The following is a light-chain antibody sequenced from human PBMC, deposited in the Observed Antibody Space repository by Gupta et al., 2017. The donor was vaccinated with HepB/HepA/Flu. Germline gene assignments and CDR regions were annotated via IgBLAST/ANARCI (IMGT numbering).Light chain of an antibody. Sequence: SYELTQPPSVPVSPGQTASITCSGDKLGDKYACWYQQKPGQSPVLVIYQDSKRPSGIPERFSGSNSGNTATLTIGGTQAMDEADYYCQACDSSTVVFGGGTKLTVL. J-gene: IGLJ2*01. V-gene: IGLV3-1*01. CDR3: QACDSSTVV. CDR1: KLGDKY. CDR2: QDS.